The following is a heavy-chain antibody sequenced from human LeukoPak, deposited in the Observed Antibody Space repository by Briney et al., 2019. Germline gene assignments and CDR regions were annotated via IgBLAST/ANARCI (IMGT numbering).Heavy chain of an antibody. Sequence: GGSLRLSCAASGFRFSDYNMSWIRQAPGKGLEWISDISTSASDIHYSDSVKGRFTMSRDNAKSSLYLQMNSLRAEDTAVYYCAREVYHGTGISVPFDLWGQGTLITVSS. CDR2: ISTSASDI. V-gene: IGHV3-11*01. D-gene: IGHD3-10*01. CDR1: GFRFSDYN. CDR3: AREVYHGTGISVPFDL. J-gene: IGHJ4*02.